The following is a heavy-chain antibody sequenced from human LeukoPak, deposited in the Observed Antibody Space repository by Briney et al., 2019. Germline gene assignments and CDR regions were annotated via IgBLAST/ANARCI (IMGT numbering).Heavy chain of an antibody. D-gene: IGHD2-2*01. CDR1: GGSISSSSYY. V-gene: IGHV4-39*07. Sequence: SETLSLTCTVSGGSISSSSYYWGWIRQPPGKGLEWIGSIYYSGSTYYNPSLKSRVTISVDTSKNQFSLKLSSVTAADTAVYYCARVGCSSTSCTRNWFDPWGQGTLVTVSS. CDR3: ARVGCSSTSCTRNWFDP. CDR2: IYYSGST. J-gene: IGHJ5*02.